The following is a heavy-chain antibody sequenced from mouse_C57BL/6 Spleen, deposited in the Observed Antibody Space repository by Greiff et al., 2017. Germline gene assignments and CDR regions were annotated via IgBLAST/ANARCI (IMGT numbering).Heavy chain of an antibody. CDR1: GFTFSSYG. D-gene: IGHD2-1*01. CDR2: ISSGGSYT. Sequence: EVQGVESGGDLVKPGGSLKLSCAASGFTFSSYGMSWVRQTPDKRLEWVATISSGGSYTYYPDSVKGRFTISRDNAKNTLYLQMSSLKSEDTAMYYCARHGGNPYWYFDVWGTGTTVTVSS. J-gene: IGHJ1*03. V-gene: IGHV5-6*01. CDR3: ARHGGNPYWYFDV.